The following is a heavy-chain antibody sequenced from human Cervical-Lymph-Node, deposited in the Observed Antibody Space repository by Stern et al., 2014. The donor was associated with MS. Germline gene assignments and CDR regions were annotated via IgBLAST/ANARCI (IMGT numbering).Heavy chain of an antibody. V-gene: IGHV3-9*01. CDR3: AKDYASGSSFFDS. CDR2: ISWNSGAI. CDR1: GFTFGDYA. J-gene: IGHJ4*02. Sequence: MQLVQSGGGLAQPGGSLRLSCAASGFTFGDYAMYWVRQAPGKGLEWVSGISWNSGAIAYADSVKGRFTISRDNAKNSLYLQMNSLRAEDTALYYCAKDYASGSSFFDSWGQGTLVTVSS. D-gene: IGHD3-10*01.